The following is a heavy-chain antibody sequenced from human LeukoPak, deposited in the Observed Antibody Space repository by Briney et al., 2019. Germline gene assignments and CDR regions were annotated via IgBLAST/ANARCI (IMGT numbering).Heavy chain of an antibody. CDR3: ASGGSYNAFDI. CDR2: INHSGST. J-gene: IGHJ3*02. Sequence: SSETLSLTCAVYGGSFSGYYWSWIRQPPGKGLEWIREINHSGSTNYNPSLKSRVTISVDTSKNQFSLKLSSVTAADTAVYYCASGGSYNAFDIWGQGTMVTVSS. CDR1: GGSFSGYY. D-gene: IGHD1-26*01. V-gene: IGHV4-34*01.